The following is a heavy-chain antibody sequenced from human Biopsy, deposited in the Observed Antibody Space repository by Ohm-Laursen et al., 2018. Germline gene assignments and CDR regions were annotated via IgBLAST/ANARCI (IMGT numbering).Heavy chain of an antibody. CDR3: ARSGQWARYYFDY. V-gene: IGHV4-34*01. Sequence: SETLSLTWAVSGGSISGYYWSWIRQPPGKGLEWIGEINHRGYTDYNASLKGRVSISVDTSKNQLSLNLTSVTAADTAVFYCARSGQWARYYFDYWGHGTLVAVSS. D-gene: IGHD6-19*01. CDR1: GGSISGYY. J-gene: IGHJ4*01. CDR2: INHRGYT.